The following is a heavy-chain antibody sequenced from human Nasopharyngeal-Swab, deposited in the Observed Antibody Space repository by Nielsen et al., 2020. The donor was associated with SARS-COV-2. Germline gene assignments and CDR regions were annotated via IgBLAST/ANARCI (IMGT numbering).Heavy chain of an antibody. Sequence: SETLSLTCTVSGGSISSYYWSWIRQPPGKGLEWIGYIYYSGSTNYNPSLKSRVTISVDTSKNQFSLKLSSVTAADTAVYYCASHIVVVPAAIDHWGQGTLVTVSS. CDR3: ASHIVVVPAAIDH. CDR2: IYYSGST. V-gene: IGHV4-59*01. CDR1: GGSISSYY. J-gene: IGHJ4*02. D-gene: IGHD2-2*01.